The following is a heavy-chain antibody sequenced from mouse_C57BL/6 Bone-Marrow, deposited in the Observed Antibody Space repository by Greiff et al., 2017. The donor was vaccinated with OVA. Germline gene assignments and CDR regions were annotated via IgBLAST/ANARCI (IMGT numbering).Heavy chain of an antibody. Sequence: QVQLQQSGAELVMPGASVKLSCKASGYTFTSYWMHWVKQRPGQGLEWIGEIDPSDSYTNYNQKFKGKSTLTVDKSSSTAYMQLSSLTSEDSAVYYCAKDDYDDGTWFAYWGQGTLVTVSA. CDR1: GYTFTSYW. CDR2: IDPSDSYT. D-gene: IGHD2-4*01. CDR3: AKDDYDDGTWFAY. J-gene: IGHJ3*01. V-gene: IGHV1-69*01.